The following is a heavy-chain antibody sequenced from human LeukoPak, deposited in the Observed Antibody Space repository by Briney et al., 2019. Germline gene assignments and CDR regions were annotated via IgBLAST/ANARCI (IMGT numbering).Heavy chain of an antibody. J-gene: IGHJ3*02. D-gene: IGHD4-23*01. CDR3: ARVRSVGGNPHAFNI. CDR2: ISWDGGST. Sequence: GGSLRLSCAASGFTFDDYAMHWVRQPPGKGLEWVSLISWDGGSTYYVDSVKGRFTISRDNAKNSLYLQMNSLRVEDTALYYCARVRSVGGNPHAFNIWGQGTMVTVSS. V-gene: IGHV3-43D*03. CDR1: GFTFDDYA.